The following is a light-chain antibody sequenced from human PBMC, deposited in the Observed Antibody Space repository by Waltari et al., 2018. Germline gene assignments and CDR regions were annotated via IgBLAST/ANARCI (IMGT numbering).Light chain of an antibody. J-gene: IGKJ4*01. CDR3: QQYHHWST. V-gene: IGKV3-15*01. Sequence: EIVITHSPATLPVSPASRGTLSCCASQSIMTNVAWYQQKPGQAPRLLIYDASTRATDTPARFSGSGSGTDFTLTISSLQSEDFAVYYCQQYHHWSTFGGGTKVEI. CDR1: QSIMTN. CDR2: DAS.